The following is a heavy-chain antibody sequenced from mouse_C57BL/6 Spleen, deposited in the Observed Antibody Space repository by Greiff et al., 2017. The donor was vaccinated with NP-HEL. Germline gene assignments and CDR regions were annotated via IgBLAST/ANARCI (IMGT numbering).Heavy chain of an antibody. CDR3: ARRSYGSSGYAMDY. V-gene: IGHV1-50*01. D-gene: IGHD1-1*01. CDR1: GYTFTSYW. Sequence: VQLQQPGAELVKPGASVKLSCKASGYTFTSYWMQWVKQRPGQGLEWIGEIDPSDSYTNYNQKFKGKATLTVDTSSSTAYMQLSSLTSEDSAVYYCARRSYGSSGYAMDYWGQGTSVTVSS. CDR2: IDPSDSYT. J-gene: IGHJ4*01.